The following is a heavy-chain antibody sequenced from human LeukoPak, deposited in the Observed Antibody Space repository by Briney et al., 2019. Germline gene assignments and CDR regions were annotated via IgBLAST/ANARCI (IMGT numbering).Heavy chain of an antibody. D-gene: IGHD3-10*01. Sequence: GESLKISCKGSGYSFTSYWIGWVRQMPGKGLEWMGIIYPGDSDTRYSPSFQGQVTISADKSISTAYLQWSSLKASDTAMYYCARRIGSYGSGSYYNIVQWFDPWGQGTLVTVSS. V-gene: IGHV5-51*01. CDR2: IYPGDSDT. CDR3: ARRIGSYGSGSYYNIVQWFDP. J-gene: IGHJ5*02. CDR1: GYSFTSYW.